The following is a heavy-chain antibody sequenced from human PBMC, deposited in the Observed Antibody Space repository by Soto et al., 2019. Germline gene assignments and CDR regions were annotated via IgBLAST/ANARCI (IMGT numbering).Heavy chain of an antibody. J-gene: IGHJ4*02. D-gene: IGHD5-18*01. CDR3: ARAEGVDTAMAHSSDY. Sequence: QVQLVQSGAEVKKPGSSVKVSCKASGGTFSSYAISWVRQAPGQGLDWMGGIIPLFGTAYYAQKFQGRVTITVDESTRTAYMELSSLRSEDTAVYYCARAEGVDTAMAHSSDYWGQGTLVTVSS. CDR1: GGTFSSYA. CDR2: IIPLFGTA. V-gene: IGHV1-69*12.